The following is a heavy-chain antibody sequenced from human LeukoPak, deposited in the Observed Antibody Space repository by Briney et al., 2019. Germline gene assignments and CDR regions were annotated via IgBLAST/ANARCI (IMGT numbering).Heavy chain of an antibody. J-gene: IGHJ3*02. D-gene: IGHD6-6*01. V-gene: IGHV4-4*07. CDR1: GGSISSYY. CDR3: AREAYSSSPGAFDI. Sequence: PSETLSLTCTVSGGSISSYYWSWIRQPAGKGLEWIGRIYTSGSTNYNPSLKSRATMSVDTSKNQFSLKLSSVTAADTAVYYCAREAYSSSPGAFDIWGQGTMVTVSS. CDR2: IYTSGST.